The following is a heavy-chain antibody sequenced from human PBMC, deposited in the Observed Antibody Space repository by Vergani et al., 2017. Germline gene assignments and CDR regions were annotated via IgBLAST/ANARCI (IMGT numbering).Heavy chain of an antibody. Sequence: QITLKESGPTLVKLTQTLTLTCTFSGFSLSTSGVGVGWNRQPPGKALEWLALIYWDDDKRYSPSLKSRLTINKYTSKNQVVLTMTNMDPVDTATYYCAHSRYYVILTGYYPHQLCWFDPWGQGTLVTVSS. CDR3: AHSRYYVILTGYYPHQLCWFDP. V-gene: IGHV2-5*02. CDR1: GFSLSTSGVG. J-gene: IGHJ5*02. CDR2: IYWDDDK. D-gene: IGHD3-9*01.